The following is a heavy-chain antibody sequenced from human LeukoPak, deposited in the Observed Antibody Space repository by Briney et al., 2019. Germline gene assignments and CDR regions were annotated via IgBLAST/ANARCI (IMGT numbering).Heavy chain of an antibody. CDR3: AKDPHRWGSYFDY. CDR2: ISSSGSTI. V-gene: IGHV3-11*01. Sequence: PGGSLRLSCAASGFTFSDYYMSWIRQAPGKGLEWVSYISSSGSTIYYADSVKGRFTISRDNAKNSLYLQMNSLRAEDTAVYYCAKDPHRWGSYFDYWGQGTLVTVSS. CDR1: GFTFSDYY. J-gene: IGHJ4*02. D-gene: IGHD3-16*01.